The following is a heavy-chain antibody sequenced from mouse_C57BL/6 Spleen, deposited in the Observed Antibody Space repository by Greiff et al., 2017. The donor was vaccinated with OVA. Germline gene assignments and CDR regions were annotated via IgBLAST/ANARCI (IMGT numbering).Heavy chain of an antibody. CDR3: AIFFEWFAY. Sequence: QVQLQQPGAELVKPGASVKVSCKASGYTFTSYWMHWVKQRPGQGLEWIGRIHPSDSDTNYNQKFNGKATLTVDKSSSTAYMQRSSLTSEDSAVYYCAIFFEWFAYWGQGTLVTVSA. CDR1: GYTFTSYW. CDR2: IHPSDSDT. J-gene: IGHJ3*01. V-gene: IGHV1-74*01.